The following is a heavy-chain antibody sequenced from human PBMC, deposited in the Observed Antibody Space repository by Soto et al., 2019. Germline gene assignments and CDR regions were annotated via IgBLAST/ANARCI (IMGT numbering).Heavy chain of an antibody. CDR3: ARAAYYYDSSGYLLEPYYFAY. J-gene: IGHJ4*02. Sequence: QVQLVQSGAEVKKPGASVKVSCKASGYTFTSYGISWVRQAPGQGLEWMGWISAYNGNTNYAQKLQGRVTMTTDTSTSTAYMELRSLRSDDTAVYYCARAAYYYDSSGYLLEPYYFAYWGQGTLVTVSS. CDR1: GYTFTSYG. CDR2: ISAYNGNT. V-gene: IGHV1-18*01. D-gene: IGHD3-22*01.